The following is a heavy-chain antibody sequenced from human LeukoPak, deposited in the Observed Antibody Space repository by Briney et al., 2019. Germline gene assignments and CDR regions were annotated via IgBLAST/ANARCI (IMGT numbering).Heavy chain of an antibody. Sequence: PGGSLRLSCAASGFTFSSYSVNWVRQAPGKGLEWVSGISGSGGSTYYADSVKGRFTISRDNSKNTLYLQMNSLRAEDTAVYYCVLLRSSGSIDYWGQGTLVTVSS. CDR3: VLLRSSGSIDY. CDR2: ISGSGGST. D-gene: IGHD5-12*01. V-gene: IGHV3-23*01. J-gene: IGHJ4*02. CDR1: GFTFSSYS.